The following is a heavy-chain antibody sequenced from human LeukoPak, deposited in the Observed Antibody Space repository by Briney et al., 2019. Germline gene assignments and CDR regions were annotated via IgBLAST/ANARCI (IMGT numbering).Heavy chain of an antibody. CDR2: IYYSGST. CDR1: GGSISSYY. V-gene: IGHV4-59*01. Sequence: SETLSLTCSVSGGSISSYYWSWIRQPPGKGLEWVGYIYYSGSTDYNPSLKSRVTISVDTSKNQFFLTLYSVTAADTAVYYCARLDFSNYLNDYWGQGTLVTVSS. J-gene: IGHJ4*02. D-gene: IGHD4-11*01. CDR3: ARLDFSNYLNDY.